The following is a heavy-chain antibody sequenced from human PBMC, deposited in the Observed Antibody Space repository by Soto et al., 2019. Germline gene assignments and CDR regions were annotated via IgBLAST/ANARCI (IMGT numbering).Heavy chain of an antibody. CDR1: GGSISGSNW. Sequence: SETLSLTCAVSGGSISGSNWWSWVRQPPGKGLEWIGEIYHSGSTNYNSSFKSRVTISIDKSKNQFSLKLSSVTAADTAVYYCARESRSWYGSIWDYWGQGTLVTVSS. CDR2: IYHSGST. V-gene: IGHV4-4*02. CDR3: ARESRSWYGSIWDY. D-gene: IGHD6-13*01. J-gene: IGHJ4*02.